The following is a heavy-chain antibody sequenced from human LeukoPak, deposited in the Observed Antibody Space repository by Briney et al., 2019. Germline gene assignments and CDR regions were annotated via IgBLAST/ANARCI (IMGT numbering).Heavy chain of an antibody. CDR3: ARPHSLGGSFYVFDY. D-gene: IGHD1-26*01. CDR2: VSTYNGNT. V-gene: IGHV1-18*01. CDR1: GYTFTTYN. J-gene: IGHJ4*02. Sequence: GASVKVSRKTSGYTFTTYNIAWVRQAPGQGLEWVGWVSTYNGNTDYAQTVQGRVAMTTDTSTNTAYMDLRSLRPDDTAVYYCARPHSLGGSFYVFDYWGQGTLITVSS.